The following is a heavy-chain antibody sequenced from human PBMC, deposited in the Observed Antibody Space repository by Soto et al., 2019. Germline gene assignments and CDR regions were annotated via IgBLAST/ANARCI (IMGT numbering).Heavy chain of an antibody. Sequence: LSLTCTVSGYSISSGYYWGWIRQPPGKGLEWIGSIYHSGSTYYNPSLKSRVTISVDTSKNQFSLKLSSVTAADTAVYYCASVLRFLEQFDPWGQGTLVTVSS. CDR2: IYHSGST. J-gene: IGHJ5*02. D-gene: IGHD3-3*01. CDR3: ASVLRFLEQFDP. CDR1: GYSISSGYY. V-gene: IGHV4-38-2*02.